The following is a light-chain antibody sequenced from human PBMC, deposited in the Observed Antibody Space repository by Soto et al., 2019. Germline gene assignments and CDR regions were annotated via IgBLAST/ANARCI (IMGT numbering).Light chain of an antibody. V-gene: IGLV1-36*01. CDR2: YND. CDR1: NSNIGNNE. J-gene: IGLJ1*01. Sequence: QSLLTQPPSVSAAPRQRFTISCSGSNSNIGNNEVSWYQQLPGKAPKLLIFYNDLLPSGVSDRFSGSNSGTSASLAISGLQSEAEADYYCASGDDILNFYDCGTGTKVTVL. CDR3: ASGDDILNFYD.